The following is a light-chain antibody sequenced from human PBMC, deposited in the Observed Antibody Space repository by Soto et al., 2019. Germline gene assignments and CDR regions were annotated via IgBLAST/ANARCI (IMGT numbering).Light chain of an antibody. CDR1: QSVSSSY. CDR3: QQYGSSPPAYT. CDR2: GAS. J-gene: IGKJ2*01. Sequence: ENVLTQSPGTLSFSPGARATLSCRARQSVSSSYLAWYQQKPGQAPRLLIYGASSRATGIPDRFSGSGSGTDFTLTISRLEPEDFAVYYCQQYGSSPPAYTFGQGTKLEIK. V-gene: IGKV3-20*01.